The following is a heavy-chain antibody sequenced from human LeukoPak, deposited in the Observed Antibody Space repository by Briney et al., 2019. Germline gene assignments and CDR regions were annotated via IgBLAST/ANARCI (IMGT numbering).Heavy chain of an antibody. J-gene: IGHJ3*02. V-gene: IGHV3-21*01. CDR3: ARGPRVGATRAFDI. D-gene: IGHD1-26*01. CDR1: GFTFSSYS. Sequence: AGGSLRLSCAASGFTFSSYSMNWVRQAPGKGLEWVSSISSSSSYIYYADSVKSRFTISRDNAKNSLYLQMNSLRAEDTAVYYCARGPRVGATRAFDIWGQGTMVTVSS. CDR2: ISSSSSYI.